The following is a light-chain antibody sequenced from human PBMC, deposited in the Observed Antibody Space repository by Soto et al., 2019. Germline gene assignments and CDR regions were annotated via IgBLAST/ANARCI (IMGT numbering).Light chain of an antibody. Sequence: QSWLTYPASGCGSPGQSPTISCTGTSRDAGGYNYASWYQQHPCKAPKLMIYEVSSRPSGVPKRFSGSSSGNTASLTISGLQAAGEADYYCSSYTSSSTLYDFGTGTKVT. J-gene: IGLJ1*01. CDR3: SSYTSSSTLYD. V-gene: IGLV2-14*01. CDR2: EVS. CDR1: SRDAGGYNY.